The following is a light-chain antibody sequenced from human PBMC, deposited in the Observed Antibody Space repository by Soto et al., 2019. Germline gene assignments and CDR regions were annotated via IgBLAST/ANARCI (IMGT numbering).Light chain of an antibody. Sequence: EIVLTQSPGTLSSSPGERATLSCRASQSVTSNYLAWYQQKPGQAPRLLIYGASSRATGIPDRFSGSGSGTDFTLTISRLEPEDFAVYYCHHYSISPPWTFGQGTKVDIK. V-gene: IGKV3-20*01. J-gene: IGKJ1*01. CDR3: HHYSISPPWT. CDR2: GAS. CDR1: QSVTSNY.